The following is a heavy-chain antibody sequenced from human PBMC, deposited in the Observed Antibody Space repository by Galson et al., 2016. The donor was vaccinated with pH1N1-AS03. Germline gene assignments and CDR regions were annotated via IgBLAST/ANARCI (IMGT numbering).Heavy chain of an antibody. CDR2: IYPGDSDT. V-gene: IGHV5-51*03. D-gene: IGHD2-2*01. CDR1: GDSFNTYW. Sequence: QSGAEVKKPGESLKISCKGSGDSFNTYWIGWVRQMPGKGLEWMGIIYPGDSDTRYSPSFQGHVTIPADASICTAYLQWSSLKASDTAIYYCARRGHCTGISCYDLDSWGQGTMVTVSS. J-gene: IGHJ4*02. CDR3: ARRGHCTGISCYDLDS.